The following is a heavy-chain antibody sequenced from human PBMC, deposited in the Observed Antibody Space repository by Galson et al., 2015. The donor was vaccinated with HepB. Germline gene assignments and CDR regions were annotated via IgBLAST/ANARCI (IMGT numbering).Heavy chain of an antibody. CDR3: ARGQGYCTRTSCYGDYFDF. D-gene: IGHD3-10*01. CDR2: ISTNGGST. CDR1: GFTFSNYA. J-gene: IGHJ4*02. Sequence: SLRLSCAASGFTFSNYAMHWVRQAPGKGLEYVSGISTNGGSTHYADSVKGRFTISRDNSKNTLYLQLGSLTTDDMAVYYCARGQGYCTRTSCYGDYFDFWGQGTLVTVSS. V-gene: IGHV3-64*02.